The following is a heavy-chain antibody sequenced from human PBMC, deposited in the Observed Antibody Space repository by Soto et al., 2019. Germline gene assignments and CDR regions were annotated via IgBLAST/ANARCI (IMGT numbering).Heavy chain of an antibody. CDR1: EFSVGNAW. CDR3: TTAPHGYFGPSDP. J-gene: IGHJ5*02. D-gene: IGHD1-1*01. Sequence: EVQLVESGGGLVKPGGSLRLSCAASEFSVGNAWMRWVRQAPGKGLEWVGRIKSETDGGTTDYAAPVKGRFTISRDDSKNTLYLQMNSLKTEDTAVYYCTTAPHGYFGPSDPWGQGTLVTVSS. V-gene: IGHV3-15*01. CDR2: IKSETDGGTT.